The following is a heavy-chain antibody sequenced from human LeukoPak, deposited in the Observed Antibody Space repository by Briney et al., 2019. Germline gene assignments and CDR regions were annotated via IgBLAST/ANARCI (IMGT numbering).Heavy chain of an antibody. CDR1: GFTFSSYA. V-gene: IGHV3-30-3*01. Sequence: GRSLRLSCAASGFTFSSYAMHWVRLAPGKGLEWVAVISYDGSNKYYADSVKGRSTISRDNSKNTLYLQMNSLRAEDTAVYYCARDLAIRGELLYYYYGMDVWGQGTTVTVSS. CDR3: ARDLAIRGELLYYYYGMDV. D-gene: IGHD1-26*01. J-gene: IGHJ6*02. CDR2: ISYDGSNK.